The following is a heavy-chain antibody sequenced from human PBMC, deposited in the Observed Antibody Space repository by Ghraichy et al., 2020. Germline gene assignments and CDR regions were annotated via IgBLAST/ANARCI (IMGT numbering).Heavy chain of an antibody. CDR1: GYTFTGYY. J-gene: IGHJ6*02. Sequence: ASVKVSCKASGYTFTGYYMHWVRQAPGQGLEWMGWINPNSGGTNYAQKFQGRVTMTRDTSISTAYMELSRLRSDDTAVYYCARDMVRGVIGDYYYGMDVWGQWTTVTVSS. D-gene: IGHD3-10*01. CDR2: INPNSGGT. V-gene: IGHV1-2*02. CDR3: ARDMVRGVIGDYYYGMDV.